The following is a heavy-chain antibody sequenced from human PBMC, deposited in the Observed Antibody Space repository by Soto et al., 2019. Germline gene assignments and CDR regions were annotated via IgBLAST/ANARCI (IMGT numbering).Heavy chain of an antibody. CDR3: TTDPWFGELDDAFDI. J-gene: IGHJ3*02. CDR1: GFTFGGYA. V-gene: IGHV3-15*01. D-gene: IGHD3-10*01. CDR2: IKSKTDGGTT. Sequence: XXSLRLSCTASGFTFGGYAMRWVLQAQEKRLEWVGRIKSKTDGGTTDYAAPVKGRFTISRDDSKNTLYLQMNSLKTEDTAVYYCTTDPWFGELDDAFDIWGQGTMVTVSS.